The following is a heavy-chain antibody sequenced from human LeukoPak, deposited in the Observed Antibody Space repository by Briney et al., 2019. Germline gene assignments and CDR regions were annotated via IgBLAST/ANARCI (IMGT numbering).Heavy chain of an antibody. J-gene: IGHJ4*02. CDR3: ARGSDYDARLLDY. CDR1: GYTFTSHD. Sequence: ASVKVSCKASGYTFTSHDVNWVRQATGQGPEWMGWMSPKSGDTAYAQKFQGRVTMTRSTSISTAYMELSSLRSEDTAVYYCARGSDYDARLLDYWGQGTLVTVSS. V-gene: IGHV1-8*01. CDR2: MSPKSGDT. D-gene: IGHD4/OR15-4a*01.